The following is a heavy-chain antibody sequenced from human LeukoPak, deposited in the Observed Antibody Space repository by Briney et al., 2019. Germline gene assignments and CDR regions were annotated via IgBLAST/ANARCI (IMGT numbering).Heavy chain of an antibody. D-gene: IGHD3-22*01. CDR1: GGSISSYY. CDR2: IYYTGTT. Sequence: SETLSLTCTVSGGSISSYYWSWFRQPPGKGLEWIGYIYYTGTTNYNPSLKSRVTISVDTSENQFSLRLSSVTAADTAVYYCARVTGYMIEDYFDYWGQGTLVTVSS. CDR3: ARVTGYMIEDYFDY. V-gene: IGHV4-59*01. J-gene: IGHJ4*02.